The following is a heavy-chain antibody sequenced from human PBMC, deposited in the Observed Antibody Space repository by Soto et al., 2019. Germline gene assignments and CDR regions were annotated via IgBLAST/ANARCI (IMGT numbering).Heavy chain of an antibody. J-gene: IGHJ6*02. V-gene: IGHV1-18*01. D-gene: IGHD2-2*01. Sequence: QVQLVQSGAEVKKPGASVKVSCKASGYTFRSYGISWVRQAPGQGLEWMGWISASNGDTNYAQNLQGRVTMTTDTSTSIAYMELRTLRSDDTAVYHCARDWGQGPGAPYYGMDVWGQGNTVTVSS. CDR1: GYTFRSYG. CDR2: ISASNGDT. CDR3: ARDWGQGPGAPYYGMDV.